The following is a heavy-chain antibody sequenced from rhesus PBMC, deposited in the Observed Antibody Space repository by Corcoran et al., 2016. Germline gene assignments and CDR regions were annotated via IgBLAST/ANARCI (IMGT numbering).Heavy chain of an antibody. CDR1: GGSISSNY. CDR3: ARNGVLVTTPYYFDY. J-gene: IGHJ4*01. V-gene: IGHV4-160*01. D-gene: IGHD4-17*01. Sequence: QVQLQESGPGLVKPSETLSLTCAVSGGSISSNYWSWIRQPPGKGLAWIGRIYGSGGIANYNPSLKSRVTISTDTSKNQFSLKLSSVTAADTAVYYCARNGVLVTTPYYFDYWGQGVLVTVSS. CDR2: IYGSGGIA.